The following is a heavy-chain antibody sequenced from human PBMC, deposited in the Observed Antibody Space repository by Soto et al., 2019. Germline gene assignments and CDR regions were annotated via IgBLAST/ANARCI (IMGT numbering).Heavy chain of an antibody. V-gene: IGHV1-18*01. J-gene: IGHJ4*02. CDR3: ERGTIFGLVSFDY. Sequence: QVQLVQSGAEVKEPGASVKVSCKASGATFTSYGFNWVRQAPGQGLEWMGWISGYNGDTHYAQRFQVRVTMTIDTSTSPTYMALTTPRSDDEAVYYCERGTIFGLVSFDYWGQGTLVTVSS. CDR2: ISGYNGDT. CDR1: GATFTSYG. D-gene: IGHD3-3*02.